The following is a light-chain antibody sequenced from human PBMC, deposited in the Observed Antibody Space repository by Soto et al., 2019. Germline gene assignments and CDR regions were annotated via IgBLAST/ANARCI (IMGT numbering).Light chain of an antibody. V-gene: IGKV1-5*03. CDR1: QSISDW. Sequence: DIQMTQSPSTLSASVGDRVTITCRASQSISDWLAWYQQKPGKAPKLLIYKASSLASGVPSRFSGSGSGTEFTLTISSLQPDDFATFYCQQYNSYPYTFGQGTKVEIK. J-gene: IGKJ2*01. CDR2: KAS. CDR3: QQYNSYPYT.